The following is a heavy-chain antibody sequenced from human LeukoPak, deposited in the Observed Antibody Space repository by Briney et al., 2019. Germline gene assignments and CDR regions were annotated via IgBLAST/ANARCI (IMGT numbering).Heavy chain of an antibody. CDR3: ARNGYNGAYFDY. CDR2: IYYSGST. D-gene: IGHD5-24*01. CDR1: GGSISSYY. J-gene: IGHJ4*02. Sequence: SETLSLTCTVSGGSISSYYWSWIQQPPGKGLEWIGYIYYSGSTNYNPSLKSRVTISVDTSKNQFSLKLSSVTAADTAVYYCARNGYNGAYFDYWGQGTLVTVSP. V-gene: IGHV4-59*08.